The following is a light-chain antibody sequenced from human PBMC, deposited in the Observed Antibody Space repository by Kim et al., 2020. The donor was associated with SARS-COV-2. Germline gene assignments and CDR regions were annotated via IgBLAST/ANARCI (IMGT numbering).Light chain of an antibody. CDR3: QQSYSTPLFT. V-gene: IGKV1-39*01. CDR1: QSISSY. J-gene: IGKJ3*01. CDR2: AAS. Sequence: SVGDRVTITCLASQSISSYLNWYQQKPGKAPKLLIYAASSLQSGVPSRFSGSGSGTDFTLTISSLQPEDFATYYCQQSYSTPLFTFGPGTKVDIK.